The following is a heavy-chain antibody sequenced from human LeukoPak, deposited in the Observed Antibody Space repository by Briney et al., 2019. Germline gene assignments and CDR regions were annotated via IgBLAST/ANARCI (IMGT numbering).Heavy chain of an antibody. CDR1: GYTFTSYY. V-gene: IGHV1-18*04. J-gene: IGHJ4*02. CDR2: ISAYNGNT. D-gene: IGHD6-19*01. CDR3: ARTGYSSGWYFDY. Sequence: ASVKVSCKASGYTFTSYYMHWVRQAPGQGLEWMGWISAYNGNTNYAQKLQGRVTMTTDTSTSTAHMELRSLRSDDTAVYYCARTGYSSGWYFDYWGQGTLVTVSS.